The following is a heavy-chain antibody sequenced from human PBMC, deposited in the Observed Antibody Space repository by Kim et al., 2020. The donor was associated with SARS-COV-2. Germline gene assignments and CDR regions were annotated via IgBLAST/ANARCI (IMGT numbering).Heavy chain of an antibody. CDR3: ARGLIAVAGTNVGYYGMDV. V-gene: IGHV4-34*01. Sequence: SETLSLTCAVYGGSFSGYYWSWIRQPPGKGLEWIGEINHSGSTNYNPSLKSRVTISVDTSKNQFSLKLSSVTAADTAVYYCARGLIAVAGTNVGYYGMDVWVQGTTVTVSS. CDR1: GGSFSGYY. D-gene: IGHD6-19*01. CDR2: INHSGST. J-gene: IGHJ6*02.